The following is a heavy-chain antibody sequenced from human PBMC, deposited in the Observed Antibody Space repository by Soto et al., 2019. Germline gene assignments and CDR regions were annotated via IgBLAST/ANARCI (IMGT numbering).Heavy chain of an antibody. CDR1: GYTFTSYG. V-gene: IGHV1-18*01. Sequence: GASVKVSCKASGYTFTSYGISWVRQAPGQGLEWMGWISAYNGNTNYAQKLQGRVTMTTDTSTSTAYMELRSLRSDDTAVYYCARAPPQMYSSSSTTYSRYWGQGTLVTVSS. D-gene: IGHD6-6*01. CDR2: ISAYNGNT. CDR3: ARAPPQMYSSSSTTYSRY. J-gene: IGHJ4*02.